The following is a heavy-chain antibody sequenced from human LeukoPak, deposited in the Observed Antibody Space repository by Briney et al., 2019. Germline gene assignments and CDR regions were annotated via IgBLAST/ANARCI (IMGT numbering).Heavy chain of an antibody. CDR1: GGSISSSSYY. D-gene: IGHD3-9*01. V-gene: IGHV4-39*07. Sequence: SETLSLTCTVSGGSISSSSYYWGWIRQPPGKGLEWIGSIYYSGSTYYNPSLKSRVTISVDTSKNQFSLKLSSVTAADTAVYYCARDDRAYDILTGYYGGGFDYWGQGTLVTVSS. CDR2: IYYSGST. CDR3: ARDDRAYDILTGYYGGGFDY. J-gene: IGHJ4*02.